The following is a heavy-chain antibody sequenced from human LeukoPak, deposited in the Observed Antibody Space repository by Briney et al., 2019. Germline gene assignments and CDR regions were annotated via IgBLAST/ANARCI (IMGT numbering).Heavy chain of an antibody. J-gene: IGHJ4*02. CDR3: ARETFDQGVRFDY. V-gene: IGHV3-74*01. CDR1: GFSVSSYW. CDR2: INSDGSST. Sequence: GGSLTLSCAASGFSVSSYWMRSVRLAPREGLGWVSRINSDGSSTSQADSVKGSFSLSRDNAKNTLYLQMNSLRAEDTAVYYCARETFDQGVRFDYWGQGTLVTVSS. D-gene: IGHD3-10*01.